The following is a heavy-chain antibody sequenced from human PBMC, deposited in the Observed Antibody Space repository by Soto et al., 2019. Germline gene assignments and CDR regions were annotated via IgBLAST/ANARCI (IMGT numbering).Heavy chain of an antibody. Sequence: GESLKISCKAFGYGFRSNRIGWVRRMPGKGLEWMGRIDPRDSEINYSPSFQGRVTISVDKTISTAFLQWHSLKASDTAIYYCARLNYEDDNVMDVWGPGTTGHRLL. J-gene: IGHJ6*02. D-gene: IGHD1-7*01. CDR1: GYGFRSNR. CDR3: ARLNYEDDNVMDV. V-gene: IGHV5-10-1*01. CDR2: IDPRDSEI.